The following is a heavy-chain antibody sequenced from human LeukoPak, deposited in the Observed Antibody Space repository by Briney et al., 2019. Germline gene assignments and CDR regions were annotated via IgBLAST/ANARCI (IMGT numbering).Heavy chain of an antibody. J-gene: IGHJ3*01. CDR2: IGASGADT. V-gene: IGHV3-23*01. CDR1: GFTFSSYA. D-gene: IGHD3-22*01. CDR3: ATRPRDSSGYYLGAFDG. Sequence: GGSLRLSCEASGFTFSSYAMAWVRQAPGKGLDWVSVIGASGADTYYSDPVKGRFTVSRDNSKDTLFLHMSSLRAEDTAVYFCATRPRDSSGYYLGAFDGWGQGTTVTVSS.